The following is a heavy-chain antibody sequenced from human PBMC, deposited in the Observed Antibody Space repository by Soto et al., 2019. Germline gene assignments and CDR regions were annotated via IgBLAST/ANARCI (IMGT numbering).Heavy chain of an antibody. CDR3: ARGQVAGDAFDI. CDR1: GDSVSSNSAA. CDR2: TYYRSKWYN. Sequence: SETLSLTCAIAGDSVSSNSAAWNWIRQSPSRGLEWLGRTYYRSKWYNDYAVSVKSRITINPDTSKNHFSLQLNSVTPEDTAVYYCARGQVAGDAFDIWGQGTMVTVSS. J-gene: IGHJ3*02. V-gene: IGHV6-1*01. D-gene: IGHD2-15*01.